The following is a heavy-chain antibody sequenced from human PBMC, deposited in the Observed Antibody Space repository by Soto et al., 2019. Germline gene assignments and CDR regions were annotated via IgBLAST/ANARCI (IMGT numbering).Heavy chain of an antibody. CDR1: GYSISSGYY. V-gene: IGHV4-38-2*02. D-gene: IGHD2-21*01. Sequence: SETLSLTCTVSGYSISSGYYWSWIRQTPGKGLEWIGSISHSGTSFYNPSLRSRVTISMDTSNNHFSLKLNSLTATDTAVYYCARDTILDPWGQGTLVTVSS. CDR3: ARDTILDP. CDR2: ISHSGTS. J-gene: IGHJ5*02.